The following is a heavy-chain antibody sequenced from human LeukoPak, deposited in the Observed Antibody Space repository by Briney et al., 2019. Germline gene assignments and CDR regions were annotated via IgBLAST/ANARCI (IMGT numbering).Heavy chain of an antibody. CDR1: GYTFSSFG. CDR2: MNPNSGNT. Sequence: ASVKVSCKASGYTFSSFGLSWVRQAPGQGLEWMGWMNPNSGNTGYAQKFQGRVTMTRNTSISTAYMELSSLRSEDTAVYYCARGSSSWIWGQGTMVTVSS. J-gene: IGHJ3*02. D-gene: IGHD6-13*01. V-gene: IGHV1-8*02. CDR3: ARGSSSWI.